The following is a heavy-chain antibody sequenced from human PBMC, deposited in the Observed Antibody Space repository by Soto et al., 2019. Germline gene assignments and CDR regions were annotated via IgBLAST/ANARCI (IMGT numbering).Heavy chain of an antibody. CDR3: ARTDIVTTNGFDP. D-gene: IGHD5-12*01. CDR1: GESFIGYY. J-gene: IGHJ5*02. CDR2: INHRGST. Sequence: QVHLQQWGAGLLKPSETLSLTCAVYGESFIGYYWTWIRQPPGKGLEWIGEINHRGSTNYNPSLKSRVTISIDTSKNQFSLKLSSVTAADTSVDYCARTDIVTTNGFDPWGQGTLVTVSS. V-gene: IGHV4-34*02.